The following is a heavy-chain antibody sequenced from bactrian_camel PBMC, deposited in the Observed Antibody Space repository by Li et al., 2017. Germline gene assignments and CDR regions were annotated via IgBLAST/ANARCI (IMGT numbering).Heavy chain of an antibody. J-gene: IGHJ4*01. D-gene: IGHD2*01. CDR3: AADRRRHGPPSLRPGDYSV. CDR1: SSSYC. Sequence: HVQLVESGGGSAQAGESLTLSCVYTSSSYCMAWFRQAPGKEREGVASLASDGSSIYANSLKGRFSISKDNARNWLDLQMDSLEPGDTARYYCAADRRRHGPPSLRPGDYSVWGQGTQVTVS. CDR2: LASDGSS. V-gene: IGHV3S53*01.